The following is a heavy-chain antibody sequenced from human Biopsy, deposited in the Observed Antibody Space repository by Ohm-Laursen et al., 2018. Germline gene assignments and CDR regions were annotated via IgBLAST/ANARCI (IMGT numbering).Heavy chain of an antibody. V-gene: IGHV3-74*03. CDR1: GFTFSSSV. J-gene: IGHJ4*02. Sequence: SLRLSCAASGFTFSSSVMHWVRQAPGKGLMWVARIHGDERSATYAEPVKGRLTISRDSSKNTLYLQMNSLRVEDTAVYYWARGPSGVATIGRGQGTLVTVSS. CDR2: IHGDERSA. CDR3: ARGPSGVATIG. D-gene: IGHD5-24*01.